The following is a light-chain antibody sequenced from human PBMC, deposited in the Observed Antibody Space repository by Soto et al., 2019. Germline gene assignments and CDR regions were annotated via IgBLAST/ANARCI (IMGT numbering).Light chain of an antibody. Sequence: RFSGSKSGNTTSLTISGLQAEDEADYYCSSYTSSNTRRVFGGGTKLTVL. J-gene: IGLJ3*02. V-gene: IGLV2-14*01. CDR3: SSYTSSNTRRV.